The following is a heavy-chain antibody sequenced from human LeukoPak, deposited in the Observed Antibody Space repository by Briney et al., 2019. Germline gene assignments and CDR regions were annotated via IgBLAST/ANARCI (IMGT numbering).Heavy chain of an antibody. CDR3: AKDISNWNSRHFDY. J-gene: IGHJ4*02. V-gene: IGHV3-43*02. Sequence: GGSLRLSCAASGFTFDDYAMHWVRQVPGKGLEWVSLISGNGGNTYYADSVKGRFTISRDNSKNSLYLQMNSLRTEDTALYYCAKDISNWNSRHFDYWGQGILVTVSS. CDR2: ISGNGGNT. CDR1: GFTFDDYA. D-gene: IGHD1-7*01.